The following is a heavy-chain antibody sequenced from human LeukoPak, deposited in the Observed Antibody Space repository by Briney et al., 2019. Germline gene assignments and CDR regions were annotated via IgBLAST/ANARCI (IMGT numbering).Heavy chain of an antibody. V-gene: IGHV5-51*01. J-gene: IGHJ4*02. CDR2: IDPSDSDT. CDR3: ARQTAMGRSGDY. CDR1: GYSFTTYW. Sequence: GESLKISCKASGYSFTTYWIGWVRQMPGKGLEWMGIIDPSDSDTHTPSFQGQVTISADKSLTTAYLQWNSLKASDTALYYCARQTAMGRSGDYWGQGTLVTVSS. D-gene: IGHD5-18*01.